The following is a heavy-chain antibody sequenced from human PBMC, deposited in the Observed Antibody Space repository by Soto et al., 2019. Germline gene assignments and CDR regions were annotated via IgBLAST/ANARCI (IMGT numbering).Heavy chain of an antibody. CDR3: ARARRAAAGTYYYGMEG. D-gene: IGHD6-13*01. Sequence: GGVLRLSCAASGFPFSSYSMNWVRQAPGKGLEWVSYISSSSSTIYYADSVKGRFTISRDNAKNSLYLQMNSLRDEDTAVYYCARARRAAAGTYYYGMEGWGQGPTVSVSS. CDR1: GFPFSSYS. J-gene: IGHJ6*02. CDR2: ISSSSSTI. V-gene: IGHV3-48*02.